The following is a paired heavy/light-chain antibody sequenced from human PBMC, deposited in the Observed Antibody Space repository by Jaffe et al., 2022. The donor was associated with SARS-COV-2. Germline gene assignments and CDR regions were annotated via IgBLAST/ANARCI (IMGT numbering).Light chain of an antibody. V-gene: IGLV3-10*01. CDR3: YSTDISGNHRV. CDR1: ALPKKY. Sequence: SYELTQPPSVSVSPGQTARITCSGDALPKKYAYWYQQKSAQAPVLVIYEDTKRPSGIPERLSGSSSGTMATLTISGAQVEDEADYYCYSTDISGNHRVFGGGTKLTVL. J-gene: IGLJ3*02. CDR2: EDT.
Heavy chain of an antibody. CDR3: ARVSRTDSPDY. D-gene: IGHD1-1*01. CDR1: GFTFSSYA. J-gene: IGHJ4*02. CDR2: ISYDGNNK. Sequence: QVQLVESGGGVVQPGGSLRLSCEASGFTFSSYAIHWVRQAPGKGLEWVALISYDGNNKHYADSVKGRFTISRDNSKNTLYLQMNSLKTEDTAVYYCARVSRTDSPDYWGQGTLVTVSS. V-gene: IGHV3-30-3*01.